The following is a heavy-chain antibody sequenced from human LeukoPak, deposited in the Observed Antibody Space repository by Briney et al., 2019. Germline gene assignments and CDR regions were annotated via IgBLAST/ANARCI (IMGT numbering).Heavy chain of an antibody. J-gene: IGHJ4*02. V-gene: IGHV3-23*01. Sequence: GGSLRLSCAASGFTFSSYAMSWVRQAPGKGLEWVSSISGSGDRTYYADSVKGRFTFSRDNSKNTLYLQMNSLRAEDTAVYYCARYGGILAFDDWGQGTLVTVSS. CDR2: ISGSGDRT. D-gene: IGHD4-23*01. CDR1: GFTFSSYA. CDR3: ARYGGILAFDD.